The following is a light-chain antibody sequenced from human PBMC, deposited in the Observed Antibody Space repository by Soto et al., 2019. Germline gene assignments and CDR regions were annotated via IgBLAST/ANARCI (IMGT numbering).Light chain of an antibody. CDR3: AAWDDSLSGV. Sequence: QSVLTQPPSASGTPGQRVTISCSGSSSNIGSNYVYWYQQLPGTAPKLLIYRNNQRPSWVPDRFSGSKSGTSASLAISGLRPEDEADYYCAAWDDSLSGVFGGGTKLTVL. J-gene: IGLJ3*02. CDR2: RNN. CDR1: SSNIGSNY. V-gene: IGLV1-47*01.